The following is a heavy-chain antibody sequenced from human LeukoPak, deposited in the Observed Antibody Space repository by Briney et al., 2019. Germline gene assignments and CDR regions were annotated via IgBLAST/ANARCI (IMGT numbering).Heavy chain of an antibody. CDR1: GGSISSYY. J-gene: IGHJ5*02. Sequence: PSETLSLTRTVSGGSISSYYWSWIRQPPGKGLEWIGYIYYSGSTNYNPSLKSRVTISVDTSKNQFSLKLSSVTAADTAVYYCARDGSSNRYNWFDPWGQGTLVTVSS. CDR2: IYYSGST. V-gene: IGHV4-59*01. CDR3: ARDGSSNRYNWFDP. D-gene: IGHD1-26*01.